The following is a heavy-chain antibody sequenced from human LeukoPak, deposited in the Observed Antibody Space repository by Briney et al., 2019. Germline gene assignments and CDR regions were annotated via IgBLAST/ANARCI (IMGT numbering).Heavy chain of an antibody. CDR2: IWYDGSNK. CDR1: GFTFSSYG. J-gene: IGHJ4*02. D-gene: IGHD4-17*01. Sequence: GESLKISCAASGFTFSSYGMHWVRQAPGKGLEWVAVIWYDGSNKYYADSVKGRFTISRDNSKNTLYLQMNSLRAEDTAVYYCARDPYGLTIDYWGQGTLVTVSS. CDR3: ARDPYGLTIDY. V-gene: IGHV3-33*01.